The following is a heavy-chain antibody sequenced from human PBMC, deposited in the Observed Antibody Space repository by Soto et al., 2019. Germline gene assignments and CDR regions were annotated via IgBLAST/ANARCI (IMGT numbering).Heavy chain of an antibody. V-gene: IGHV5-51*01. CDR3: ARSRDIVVVPAAKNYYGMDV. D-gene: IGHD2-2*01. CDR1: GYSFTSYW. J-gene: IGHJ6*02. Sequence: PGESLKISCQGSGYSFTSYWIGWVRQMPGKGLGWVGIIYPGDSDTRYSPSFQGQVTISADKSISTAYLQWSSLKASDTAMYYCARSRDIVVVPAAKNYYGMDVWGQGTTVTVYS. CDR2: IYPGDSDT.